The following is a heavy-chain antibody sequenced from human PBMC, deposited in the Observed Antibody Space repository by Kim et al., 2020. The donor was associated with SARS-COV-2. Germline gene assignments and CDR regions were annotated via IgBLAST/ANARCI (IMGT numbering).Heavy chain of an antibody. Sequence: VKGRVTISRDNAKNSLYLQMNSLRAEDTAVYYCARDSADIVVVVAATSDYWGQGTLVTVSS. D-gene: IGHD2-15*01. J-gene: IGHJ4*02. CDR3: ARDSADIVVVVAATSDY. V-gene: IGHV3-11*06.